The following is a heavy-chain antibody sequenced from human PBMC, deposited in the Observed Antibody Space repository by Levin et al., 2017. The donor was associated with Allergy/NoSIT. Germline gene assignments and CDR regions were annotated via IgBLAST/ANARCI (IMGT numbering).Heavy chain of an antibody. CDR3: ARHYDILTGYRSPWVFDY. CDR2: IYYSGST. V-gene: IGHV4-59*08. Sequence: PSETLSLTCTVSGGSISSYYWSWIRQPPGKGLEWIGYIYYSGSTNYNPSLKSRVTISVDTSKNQFSLKLSSVTAADTAVYYCARHYDILTGYRSPWVFDYWGQGTLVTVSS. CDR1: GGSISSYY. J-gene: IGHJ4*02. D-gene: IGHD3-9*01.